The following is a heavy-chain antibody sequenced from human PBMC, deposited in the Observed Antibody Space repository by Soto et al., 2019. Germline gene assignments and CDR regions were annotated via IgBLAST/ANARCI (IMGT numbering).Heavy chain of an antibody. Sequence: PGESLKISCAASGFTFSSYAMSWVRQAPGKGLEWVSAISGSGGSTYYADSVKGRFTISRDNSKNTLYLQMNSLRAEDTAVYYCAKETLGSLSIAAAGLLYFVFWGQGTLVTLFS. CDR3: AKETLGSLSIAAAGLLYFVF. CDR1: GFTFSSYA. CDR2: ISGSGGST. D-gene: IGHD6-13*01. J-gene: IGHJ4*02. V-gene: IGHV3-23*01.